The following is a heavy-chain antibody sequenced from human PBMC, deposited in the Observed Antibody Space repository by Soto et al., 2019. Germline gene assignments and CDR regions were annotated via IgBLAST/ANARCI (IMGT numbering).Heavy chain of an antibody. J-gene: IGHJ1*01. V-gene: IGHV1-18*01. CDR1: GYTVSTSG. D-gene: IGHD1-20*01. CDR2: SRPDNGNR. CDR3: ATDTEPNRYND. Sequence: QVQVLQSGPEVKRPGASVTVSCKTSGYTVSTSGISCVRQSPGQGLDGGGWSRPDNGNRKSAQRLQGRVTLTTDTSASTASMELTSLPSDDTAMYYCATDTEPNRYNDWGEGTLVTVSS.